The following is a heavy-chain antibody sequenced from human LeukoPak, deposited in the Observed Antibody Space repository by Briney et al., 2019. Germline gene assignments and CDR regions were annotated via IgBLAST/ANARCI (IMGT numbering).Heavy chain of an antibody. CDR3: VAYSSTWYSIDY. V-gene: IGHV3-30*02. CDR1: GFTFSSYG. Sequence: QSGGSLRLSCAASGFTFSSYGMHWVRQAPGKGLEWVAFIGYDGSNEDYAYSVKGRFTISRDNSRNTLYLQMSSLRAEHTAVYYCVAYSSTWYSIDYWGQGTLVTVSS. CDR2: IGYDGSNE. J-gene: IGHJ4*02. D-gene: IGHD6-13*01.